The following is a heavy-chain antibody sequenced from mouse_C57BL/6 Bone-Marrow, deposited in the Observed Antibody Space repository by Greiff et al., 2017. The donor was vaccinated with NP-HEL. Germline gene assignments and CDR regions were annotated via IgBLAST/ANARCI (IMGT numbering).Heavy chain of an antibody. V-gene: IGHV1-55*01. CDR2: IYPGSGST. J-gene: IGHJ1*03. CDR1: GYTFTSYW. D-gene: IGHD1-1*01. Sequence: VQLQQSGAELVKPGASVKMSCKASGYTFTSYWITWVKQRPGQGLEWIGDIYPGSGSTNYNEKFKSKATLTVDTSSSTAYMQLSSLTSEDSAVYYCARGRYYYGRKNVYFDVWGTGTTVTVSS. CDR3: ARGRYYYGRKNVYFDV.